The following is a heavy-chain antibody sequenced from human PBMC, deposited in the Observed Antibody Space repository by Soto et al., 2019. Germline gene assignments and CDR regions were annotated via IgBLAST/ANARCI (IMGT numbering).Heavy chain of an antibody. D-gene: IGHD2-2*01. Sequence: QVTLKESAPVLVTPTATLTLTCTAPGFSLSNSRMGVSWLRQPPRKALEWLAHISSNDEKSYSASLKSSLTISTDTSKSHVVLTMTNMDPVDTATYYCARKTCSSANCYFDYWGKGALGTVSS. CDR2: ISSNDEK. V-gene: IGHV2-26*01. CDR3: ARKTCSSANCYFDY. J-gene: IGHJ4*02. CDR1: GFSLSNSRMG.